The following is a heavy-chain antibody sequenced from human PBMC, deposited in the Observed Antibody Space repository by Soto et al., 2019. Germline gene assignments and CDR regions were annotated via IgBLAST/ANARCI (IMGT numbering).Heavy chain of an antibody. CDR2: ISSSGGTI. J-gene: IGHJ6*02. CDR3: AKAQVAARRYYYYGMDV. Sequence: EVQLLGSGGGLVQPGGSLRLSCAASGFTFSNYAMSWVRQAPGKGLEWVSSISSSGGTIYYADSVKGRFTISRDNSKNTLYLQVNSLRAEDTAIYFCAKAQVAARRYYYYGMDVWGQGTTVTVSS. CDR1: GFTFSNYA. V-gene: IGHV3-23*01. D-gene: IGHD6-6*01.